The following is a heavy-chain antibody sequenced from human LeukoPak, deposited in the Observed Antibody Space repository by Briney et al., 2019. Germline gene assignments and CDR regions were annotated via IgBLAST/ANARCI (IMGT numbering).Heavy chain of an antibody. D-gene: IGHD2-21*01. CDR3: ARDIYGGHDY. CDR1: GFTFSNYW. J-gene: IGHJ4*02. CDR2: INQDGSEK. V-gene: IGHV3-7*04. Sequence: GGSLRLSCAASGFTFSNYWMSWVRQDPGKGLEWVANINQDGSEKSYVDSVEGRFTISRDNAKKSLYLHVNSLRAEDTAVYYCARDIYGGHDYWGQGTLLTVSS.